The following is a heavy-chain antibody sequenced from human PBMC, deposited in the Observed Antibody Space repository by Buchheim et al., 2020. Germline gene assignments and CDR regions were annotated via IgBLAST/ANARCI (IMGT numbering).Heavy chain of an antibody. CDR1: GFTFSVYS. CDR3: ARFSSEGSYYYNYGMDV. CDR2: TSGSGRYI. Sequence: EVQLVESGGGLVKPGGSLRLSCAASGFTFSVYSINWVRQAPGKGLEWVSSTSGSGRYIDYADSVKGRFIIFRDNAENSLSLQMNSLRAEDTAVYYCARFSSEGSYYYNYGMDVWGQGTT. J-gene: IGHJ6*02. D-gene: IGHD1-26*01. V-gene: IGHV3-21*01.